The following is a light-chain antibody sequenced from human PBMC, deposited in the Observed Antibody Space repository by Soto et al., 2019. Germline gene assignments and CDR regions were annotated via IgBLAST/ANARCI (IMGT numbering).Light chain of an antibody. CDR1: QSVSSSY. Sequence: EIVLTQSPGTLSLSPGERATLSCRASQSVSSSYLAWYQQKPGQAPRLLIYGASSRATGIPGRFSGSGSGTDFTLTISRLEPEDVAVYYCQQYGSSPVAFGHGTKVEIK. J-gene: IGKJ1*01. CDR2: GAS. CDR3: QQYGSSPVA. V-gene: IGKV3-20*01.